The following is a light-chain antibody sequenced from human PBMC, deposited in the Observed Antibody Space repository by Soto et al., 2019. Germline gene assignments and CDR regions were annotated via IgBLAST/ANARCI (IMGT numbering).Light chain of an antibody. J-gene: IGKJ5*01. V-gene: IGKV3-20*01. Sequence: IVITQSPATLSLSPGERATLSCKTSQSRGSNFLAWYQHKPGQAPRLLIYASSNRATGIPDRFSGSASGTDFTLTINRLEPEDIAVYYCQLYGISPHFGQGTRLEIK. CDR2: ASS. CDR3: QLYGISPH. CDR1: QSRGSNF.